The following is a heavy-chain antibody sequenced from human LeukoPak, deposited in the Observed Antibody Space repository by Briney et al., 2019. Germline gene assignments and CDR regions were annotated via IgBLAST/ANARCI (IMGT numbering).Heavy chain of an antibody. CDR3: ARGRTYYYDSSGYYVDY. Sequence: SVKVSFKASGGTFSSYAISWVRQAPGQGLEWMGGIIPIFGTANYAQKFQGRVTITADESTSTAYMELSSLRSEDTAVYYCARGRTYYYDSSGYYVDYWGQGTLVTVSS. D-gene: IGHD3-22*01. V-gene: IGHV1-69*01. CDR1: GGTFSSYA. J-gene: IGHJ4*02. CDR2: IIPIFGTA.